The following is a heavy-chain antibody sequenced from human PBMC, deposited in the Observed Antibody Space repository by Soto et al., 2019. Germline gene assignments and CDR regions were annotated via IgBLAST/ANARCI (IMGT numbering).Heavy chain of an antibody. CDR3: ARGLGVTIPLYGMDV. CDR1: GYTFTSYG. D-gene: IGHD3-3*01. CDR2: ISAYNGNT. Sequence: GSVKVSCKASGYTFTSYGISWGRQAPGQGLEWMGWISAYNGNTNYGQELQGRVTMTTDTSTSTAYMALRSLRSDDTAVYYCARGLGVTIPLYGMDVWGQGTTVTVSS. V-gene: IGHV1-18*01. J-gene: IGHJ6*02.